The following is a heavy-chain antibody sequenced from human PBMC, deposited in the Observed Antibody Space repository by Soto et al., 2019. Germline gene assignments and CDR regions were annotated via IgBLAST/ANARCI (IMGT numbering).Heavy chain of an antibody. CDR1: LYTFTNYG. CDR3: ATQPYSGDWPEGNYFDY. D-gene: IGHD6-19*01. Sequence: QVQLVQSRAEVKKPGASVKVSCKTSLYTFTNYGFSWVRQAPGQGLEWMGWISPYSGNTNYAQKLQGRVTLTTDTSTTTAYLELRSLKPDDTAVYYCATQPYSGDWPEGNYFDYWGQGTLVTVSS. J-gene: IGHJ4*02. CDR2: ISPYSGNT. V-gene: IGHV1-18*01.